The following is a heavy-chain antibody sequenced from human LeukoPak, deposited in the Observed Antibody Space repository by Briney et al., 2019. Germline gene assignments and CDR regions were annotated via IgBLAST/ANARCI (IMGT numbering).Heavy chain of an antibody. J-gene: IGHJ4*02. CDR3: TTSHSSGWADY. CDR1: GHTFTDYY. CDR2: INPNSGDT. V-gene: IGHV1-2*02. Sequence: ASVKVSCKASGHTFTDYYMHWVRQAPGQGLEWMGWINPNSGDTDFAQKFQGRVTMTRDASVSTAYMDLSSLSSDYTALYYCTTSHSSGWADYWGQGTLVTVSS. D-gene: IGHD6-19*01.